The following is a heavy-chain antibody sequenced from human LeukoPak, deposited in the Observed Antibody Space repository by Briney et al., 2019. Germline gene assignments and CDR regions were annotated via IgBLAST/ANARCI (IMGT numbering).Heavy chain of an antibody. D-gene: IGHD1-14*01. CDR3: ARCVDNGYGMDV. Sequence: ASVKVSCKASGYTFTSYYMHWVRQAPGQGLEWMGIINPSGGSTSYAQKFQGRVTMIRDTSTSTVYMGLSSLRSEDTAVYYRARCVDNGYGMDVWGKGTTVTVSS. CDR1: GYTFTSYY. V-gene: IGHV1-46*01. CDR2: INPSGGST. J-gene: IGHJ6*04.